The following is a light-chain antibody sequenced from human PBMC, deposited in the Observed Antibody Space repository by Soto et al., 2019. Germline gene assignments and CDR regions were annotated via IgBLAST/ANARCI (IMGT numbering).Light chain of an antibody. CDR1: QDIKNE. CDR3: LQDHYYART. Sequence: AIQMTQSPSSLSASVGDRVTITCRASQDIKNELGWYQQKPGKAPNVLIYAASTLLSGVPSRFSGAGSGTDFTLTISSLQPEHFATYSCLQDHYYARTFGQGTRVEIK. CDR2: AAS. J-gene: IGKJ1*01. V-gene: IGKV1-6*01.